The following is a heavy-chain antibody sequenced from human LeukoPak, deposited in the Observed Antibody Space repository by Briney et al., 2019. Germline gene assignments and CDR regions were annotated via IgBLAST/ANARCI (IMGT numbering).Heavy chain of an antibody. CDR1: GLTFSIYA. CDR3: AKNAGYCSGGSCYVYMDV. CDR2: ISASGGST. J-gene: IGHJ6*03. V-gene: IGHV3-23*01. Sequence: PGGSLRLSCAASGLTFSIYAMTWVRQAPGKGLEWVSVISASGGSTYYTDSVKGRFTISRDNSKNTLFLQMNSLRAEDTAVYYCAKNAGYCSGGSCYVYMDVWGNGTTVTVSS. D-gene: IGHD2-15*01.